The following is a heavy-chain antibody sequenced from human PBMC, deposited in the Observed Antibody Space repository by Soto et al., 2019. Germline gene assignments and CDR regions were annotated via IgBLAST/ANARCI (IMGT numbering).Heavy chain of an antibody. CDR2: ITWNGGNT. D-gene: IGHD3-3*01. J-gene: IGHJ6*02. CDR1: GFRFDDYN. V-gene: IGHV3-43*01. Sequence: GGSLRLSCAASGFRFDDYNMRWVRQAPGKGLEWVSLITWNGGNTYYADSVKGRFTISRDGTTQSVFLQMTSLKREDTGLYYCARETLSFGSALDVWGQGTTVTVSS. CDR3: ARETLSFGSALDV.